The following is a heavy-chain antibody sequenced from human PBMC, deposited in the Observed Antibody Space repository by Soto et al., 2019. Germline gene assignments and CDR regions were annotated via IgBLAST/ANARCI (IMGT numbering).Heavy chain of an antibody. Sequence: EVQLLESGGGLVQPGGSLRLSCAASGFTFSSYAMSWVRQAPGKGLEWVSTISGGGDTFYTDSVKGRFTISRDNSRNTVYLEMNSLRAEDTAVHYCAKDGLRYLEWLKDSDYYYLDVWGKGTTVTVSS. D-gene: IGHD3-3*01. J-gene: IGHJ6*03. V-gene: IGHV3-23*01. CDR2: ISGGGDT. CDR1: GFTFSSYA. CDR3: AKDGLRYLEWLKDSDYYYLDV.